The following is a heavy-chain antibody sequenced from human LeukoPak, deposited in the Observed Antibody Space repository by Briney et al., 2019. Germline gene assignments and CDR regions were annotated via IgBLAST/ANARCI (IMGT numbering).Heavy chain of an antibody. V-gene: IGHV1-2*02. CDR1: GYTFTGYY. D-gene: IGHD3-22*01. CDR2: INPNSGGT. J-gene: IGHJ4*02. Sequence: ASVKVSCKASGYTFTGYYMHWVRQAPGQGLEWMGWINPNSGGTNYAQKFQGRVTMTRDTSISTAYTELSRLRSDDTAVYYCARDLLDSSGYHIRPIDYWGQGTLVTVSS. CDR3: ARDLLDSSGYHIRPIDY.